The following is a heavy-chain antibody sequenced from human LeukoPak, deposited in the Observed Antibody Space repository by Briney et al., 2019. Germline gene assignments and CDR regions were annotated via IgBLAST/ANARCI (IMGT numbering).Heavy chain of an antibody. J-gene: IGHJ4*02. CDR1: GFTFSDYY. V-gene: IGHV3-11*05. D-gene: IGHD3-10*01. CDR3: ARGAWFGELLLYFDY. CDR2: ISSSSSYT. Sequence: GGSLRLSCAASGFTFSDYYMSWIRPAQGKGLEWVSYISSSSSYTNYADSVKGRFTISRDNAKNSLYLQMNSLRAEDTAVYYCARGAWFGELLLYFDYWGQGTLVTVSS.